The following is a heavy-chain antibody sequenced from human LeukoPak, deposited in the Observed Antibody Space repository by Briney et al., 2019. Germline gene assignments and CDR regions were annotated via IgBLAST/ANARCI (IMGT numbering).Heavy chain of an antibody. CDR3: SRAVYRSGGYSFDY. CDR1: GFTFSSYA. J-gene: IGHJ4*02. V-gene: IGHV3-30*04. Sequence: GGSLRLSCAASGFTFSSYAMQCVRQAPGKGLEWGADISYDGSDKNYADSVNGRFTISRDSSMHTMYLQMNSLRAEDTAVYSFSRAVYRSGGYSFDYWGQGILVTVSS. D-gene: IGHD6-19*01. CDR2: ISYDGSDK.